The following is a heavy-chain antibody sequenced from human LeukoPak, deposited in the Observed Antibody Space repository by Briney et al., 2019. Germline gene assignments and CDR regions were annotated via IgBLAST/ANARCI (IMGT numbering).Heavy chain of an antibody. Sequence: PGGSLRLSCAASGFTFSGSAMHWVRQASGKGLEWVGRIRSKANNYATAYAASVKGRFTIYSDDSKNTAYLQMNSLKTEDTAVYYCSRLIVGATTLDYWGQGTLVTVFS. J-gene: IGHJ4*02. CDR2: IRSKANNYAT. D-gene: IGHD1-26*01. V-gene: IGHV3-73*01. CDR1: GFTFSGSA. CDR3: SRLIVGATTLDY.